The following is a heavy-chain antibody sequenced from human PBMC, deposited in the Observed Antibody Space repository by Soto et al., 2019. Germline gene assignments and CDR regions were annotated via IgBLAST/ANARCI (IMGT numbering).Heavy chain of an antibody. V-gene: IGHV3-30-3*01. CDR3: ARKSATGTNCIVF. Sequence: QVQLVESGGGVVQPGRSLRLSCAASGFTFSTYAMHWVRQAPGKGLEWVAVISYDGDNEYYAGSVKGRFTISRDNSKNTLYLQMNSLGAEDTAVYYCARKSATGTNCIVFWRQGTLVTVSS. J-gene: IGHJ4*02. CDR1: GFTFSTYA. D-gene: IGHD6-13*01. CDR2: ISYDGDNE.